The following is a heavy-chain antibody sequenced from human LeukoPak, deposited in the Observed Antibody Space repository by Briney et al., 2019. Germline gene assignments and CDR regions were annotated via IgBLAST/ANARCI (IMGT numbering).Heavy chain of an antibody. CDR2: ISYDGSNK. CDR3: ARQRLGYCSGGSCYSSHNWFDP. Sequence: GRSLRLSCAASGFXFSSYAIYWVRQAPGKGLEWVAVISYDGSNKYYADSVKGRFTISRDNSKNTLYLQMNSLRAEDTAVYYCARQRLGYCSGGSCYSSHNWFDPWGQGTLVTVSS. D-gene: IGHD2-15*01. J-gene: IGHJ5*02. V-gene: IGHV3-30-3*01. CDR1: GFXFSSYA.